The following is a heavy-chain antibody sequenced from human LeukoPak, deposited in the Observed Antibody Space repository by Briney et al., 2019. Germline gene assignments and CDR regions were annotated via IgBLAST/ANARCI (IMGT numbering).Heavy chain of an antibody. V-gene: IGHV3-23*01. D-gene: IGHD1-26*01. J-gene: IGHJ4*02. CDR1: GFTFSTYG. CDR2: ISGSGGST. CDR3: AKDPTSGSYPPFDH. Sequence: GGSLRLSCAASGFTFSTYGMHWVRQAPGKGLEWVSAISGSGGSTYYADSVKGRFTISRDNSKNTLYLQMNSLRAEDTAVYYCAKDPTSGSYPPFDHWGQGTLVTVSS.